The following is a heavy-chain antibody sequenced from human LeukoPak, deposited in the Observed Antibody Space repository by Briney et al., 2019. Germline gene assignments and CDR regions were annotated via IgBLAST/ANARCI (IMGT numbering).Heavy chain of an antibody. J-gene: IGHJ4*02. Sequence: SVKVSCKASGGTFSSYAISWVRQAPGQGLEWMGRIIPILGIANYAQKFQGRVTITADKSTSTAYMELSSLRSEDTAVYYCARGDGYSTNFDYWGQGTLVTVSS. CDR1: GGTFSSYA. CDR3: ARGDGYSTNFDY. D-gene: IGHD5-24*01. V-gene: IGHV1-69*04. CDR2: IIPILGIA.